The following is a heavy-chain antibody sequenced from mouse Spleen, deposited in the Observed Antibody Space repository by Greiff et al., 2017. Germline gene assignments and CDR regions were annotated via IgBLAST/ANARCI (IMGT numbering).Heavy chain of an antibody. CDR2: INPNYGTT. V-gene: IGHV1-39*01. D-gene: IGHD2-5*01. CDR3: ARRGAYYSNLYYAMDY. J-gene: IGHJ4*01. Sequence: VQLQQPGAELVRPGTSVKLSCKASGYTFTSYWMNWVKQSNGKSLEWIGVINPNYGTTSYNQKFKGKATLTVDQSSSTAYMQLNSLTSEDSAVYYCARRGAYYSNLYYAMDYWGQGTSVTVSS. CDR1: GYTFTSYW.